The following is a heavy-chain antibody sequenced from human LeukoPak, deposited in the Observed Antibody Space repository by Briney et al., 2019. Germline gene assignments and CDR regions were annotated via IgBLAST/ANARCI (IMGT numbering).Heavy chain of an antibody. Sequence: PGRSLRLSCAASGFTFSSYGMHWVRQAPGKGLEWVAVIWYEGSNKYYADSVKGRFTISRDNSKNTLYLQMNSLRAEDTAVYYCATQNGGCSGGSCYSRVNYYYYGMDVWGKGTTVTVSS. CDR2: IWYEGSNK. V-gene: IGHV3-33*01. CDR3: ATQNGGCSGGSCYSRVNYYYYGMDV. CDR1: GFTFSSYG. D-gene: IGHD2-15*01. J-gene: IGHJ6*04.